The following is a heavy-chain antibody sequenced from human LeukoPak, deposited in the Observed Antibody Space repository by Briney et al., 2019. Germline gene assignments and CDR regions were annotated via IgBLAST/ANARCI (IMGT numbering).Heavy chain of an antibody. Sequence: PGGFLRPSSAASGITFSNYAMHLVRPAPGKGLGLVGVISYDGNKKYYANSVKGRFTISRDNSKNTLYLQMSSLRAEDTAVYYCARDRDRDIIGDGMDVWGKGTTVTVSS. V-gene: IGHV3-30*04. D-gene: IGHD2-15*01. CDR2: ISYDGNKK. CDR3: ARDRDRDIIGDGMDV. CDR1: GITFSNYA. J-gene: IGHJ6*04.